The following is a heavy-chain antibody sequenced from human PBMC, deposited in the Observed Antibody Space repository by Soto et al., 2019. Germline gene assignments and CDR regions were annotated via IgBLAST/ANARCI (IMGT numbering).Heavy chain of an antibody. D-gene: IGHD3-10*01. CDR2: IFYSGST. CDR3: ARGQGSYFPFDL. Sequence: SETLSLTCTVSGGSISSYCWNWIRQPPGKGLEWIAYIFYSGSTYYNPSLTSRVTISVDTAKNQFSLKLTSVTAADTAVYYCARGQGSYFPFDLWGQGTLVTVSS. V-gene: IGHV4-59*01. J-gene: IGHJ4*02. CDR1: GGSISSYC.